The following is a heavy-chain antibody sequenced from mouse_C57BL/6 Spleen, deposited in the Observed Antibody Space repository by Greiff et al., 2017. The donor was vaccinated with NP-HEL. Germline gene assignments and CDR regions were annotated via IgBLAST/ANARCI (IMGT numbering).Heavy chain of an antibody. CDR1: GYAFSSYW. CDR2: IYPGDGDT. D-gene: IGHD3-2*02. J-gene: IGHJ4*01. CDR3: ARQLRLRDYAMDY. V-gene: IGHV1-80*01. Sequence: VQLQQSGAELVQPGASVKISCKASGYAFSSYWMNWVKQRPGKGLEWIGQIYPGDGDTNYNGKFKGKATLTADKSSSTAYMQLSSLTSEDSAVYFCARQLRLRDYAMDYWGQGTSVTVSS.